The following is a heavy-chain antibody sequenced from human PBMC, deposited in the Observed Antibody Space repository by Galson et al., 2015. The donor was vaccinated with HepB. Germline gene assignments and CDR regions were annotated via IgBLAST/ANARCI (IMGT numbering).Heavy chain of an antibody. V-gene: IGHV3-30*18. J-gene: IGHJ4*02. Sequence: SLRLSCAASGFTLSSYGMHWVRQAPGKGLEWVAVISYDGSNKYYADSVKGRFTISRDNSKNTLYLQMNSLRTEDTAVYYCAKDADLYSSSWYYCDYWGQGTLVTVSS. CDR2: ISYDGSNK. CDR1: GFTLSSYG. CDR3: AKDADLYSSSWYYCDY. D-gene: IGHD6-13*01.